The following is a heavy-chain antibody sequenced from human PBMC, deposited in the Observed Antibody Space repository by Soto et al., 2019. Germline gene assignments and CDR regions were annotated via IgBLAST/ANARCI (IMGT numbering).Heavy chain of an antibody. J-gene: IGHJ4*02. D-gene: IGHD3-10*01. V-gene: IGHV3-30-3*01. CDR3: VRVDPLHRSGIPPDY. CDR2: ISYDGSNK. Sequence: QVQLVESGGGVVQPGRSLRLSCAASGFSFSSYAMHWVRQVPGNGLEWVAMISYDGSNKYYADSVKGRFTISRDNSKKTLDLQMNSLRTEDTALYYCVRVDPLHRSGIPPDYWGQGRLVTVSS. CDR1: GFSFSSYA.